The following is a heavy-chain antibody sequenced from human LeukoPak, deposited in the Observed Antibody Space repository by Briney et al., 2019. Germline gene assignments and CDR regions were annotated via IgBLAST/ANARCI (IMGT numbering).Heavy chain of an antibody. CDR2: ISAYNGNT. Sequence: ASVKVSCKASGYTFTSYDINWVRQATGQGLEWMGWISAYNGNTNYAQKLQGRVTMTTDTSTSTAYMELRSLRSDDTAVYYCARDLPEIVVVPAALMPVDYWGQGTLVTVSS. CDR1: GYTFTSYD. J-gene: IGHJ4*02. D-gene: IGHD2-2*01. CDR3: ARDLPEIVVVPAALMPVDY. V-gene: IGHV1-18*01.